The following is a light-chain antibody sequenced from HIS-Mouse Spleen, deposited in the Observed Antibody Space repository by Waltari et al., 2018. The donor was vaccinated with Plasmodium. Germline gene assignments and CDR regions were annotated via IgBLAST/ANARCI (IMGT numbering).Light chain of an antibody. CDR1: ALPKQY. Sequence: SYELTQPPSVSVSPGQTARITCSGDALPKQYAYWYQQKPGQAPGLVIDKDSERPSGLPERFSGSSSGTTVTLTISGVQAEDEADYYCQSADSSGTYVVFGGGTKLTVL. CDR2: KDS. J-gene: IGLJ2*01. V-gene: IGLV3-25*03. CDR3: QSADSSGTYVV.